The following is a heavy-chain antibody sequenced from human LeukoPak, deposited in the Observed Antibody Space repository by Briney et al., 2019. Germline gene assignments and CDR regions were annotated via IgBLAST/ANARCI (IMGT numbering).Heavy chain of an antibody. CDR2: IKSKTDGGTT. J-gene: IGHJ4*02. Sequence: GGSLRLSCAASGFTFSNAWMSWVRQAPGKGLEWVGRIKSKTDGGTTDYAAPVKGRFTISRDDSKNTLYLQMNSLKTEDTAVYYCNTGRAAMVTGFDYWGQGTLVTVSS. V-gene: IGHV3-15*01. CDR1: GFTFSNAW. CDR3: NTGRAAMVTGFDY. D-gene: IGHD5-18*01.